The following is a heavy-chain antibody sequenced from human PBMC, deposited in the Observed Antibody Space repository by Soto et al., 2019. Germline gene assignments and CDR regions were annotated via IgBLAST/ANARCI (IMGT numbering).Heavy chain of an antibody. J-gene: IGHJ6*02. CDR1: GFAFSDYY. Sequence: GGSLRLSCAASGFAFSDYYMSWIRQAPGKGLEWVSYISSSGSATYYADSVKGRFTISRDIAKNSLYLQVNSLRAEDTAVYYCARDGTNYYDTSGFLYPANYYYGLDVWGQGTTVTVSS. V-gene: IGHV3-11*01. CDR3: ARDGTNYYDTSGFLYPANYYYGLDV. D-gene: IGHD3-22*01. CDR2: ISSSGSAT.